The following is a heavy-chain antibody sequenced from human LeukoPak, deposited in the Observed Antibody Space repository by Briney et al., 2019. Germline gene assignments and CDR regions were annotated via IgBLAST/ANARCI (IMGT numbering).Heavy chain of an antibody. CDR2: ISDSGGST. D-gene: IGHD2/OR15-2a*01. V-gene: IGHV3-23*01. CDR1: GFTFNNYA. CDR3: ARGKVLLDS. J-gene: IGHJ4*02. Sequence: PGGSLRLSCAASGFTFNNYAMNWVRQAPGKGLEWVSGISDSGGSTYYADSVKGRFTISRDNAKNSLYLQMNSLRVEDTALYYCARGKVLLDSWGQGTLVTVSS.